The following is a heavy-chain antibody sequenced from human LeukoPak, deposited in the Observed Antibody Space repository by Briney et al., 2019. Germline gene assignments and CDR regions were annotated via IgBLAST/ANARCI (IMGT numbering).Heavy chain of an antibody. CDR1: GFTFSTYW. J-gene: IGHJ5*02. D-gene: IGHD6-19*01. Sequence: GGSLRLSCAASGFTFSTYWMSWVRQAPGKGLEWVANIKQDGNDHYYVDSVKGRFTISRDNAKSSLYLQMNSLRAEDTAVYYCARLPAPSGWFYFDPWGQGTLVTVSS. CDR3: ARLPAPSGWFYFDP. V-gene: IGHV3-7*01. CDR2: IKQDGNDH.